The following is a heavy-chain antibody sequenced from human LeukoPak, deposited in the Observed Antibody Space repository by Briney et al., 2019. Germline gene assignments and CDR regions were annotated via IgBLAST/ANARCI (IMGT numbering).Heavy chain of an antibody. J-gene: IGHJ4*02. CDR3: AKVDSSGYYYVFGYFDY. Sequence: SGGSLRLSCAASGFTFSSYSMHWVRQAPGKGLEWVAVISYDGSNKYYADSVKGRFTISRDNSKNTLYLQMNSLRAEDTAVYYCAKVDSSGYYYVFGYFDYWGQGTLVTVSS. D-gene: IGHD3-22*01. V-gene: IGHV3-30*18. CDR1: GFTFSSYS. CDR2: ISYDGSNK.